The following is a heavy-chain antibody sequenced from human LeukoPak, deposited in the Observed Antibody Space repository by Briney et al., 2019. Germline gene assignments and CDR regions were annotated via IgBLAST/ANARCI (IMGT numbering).Heavy chain of an antibody. CDR2: VYRTGNT. V-gene: IGHV4-38-2*02. CDR3: ARDKDLPPPPGIGAGPRLTWFDH. D-gene: IGHD6-13*01. Sequence: PSDTLSLTCTVSGDSISSGFFWGWIRQSPGKGLEWIGSVYRTGNTYYEASLKSRVTISVDTSRNQFSLVLRSVTAADTAMYYCARDKDLPPPPGIGAGPRLTWFDHWGQGTRLTVSS. CDR1: GDSISSGFF. J-gene: IGHJ5*02.